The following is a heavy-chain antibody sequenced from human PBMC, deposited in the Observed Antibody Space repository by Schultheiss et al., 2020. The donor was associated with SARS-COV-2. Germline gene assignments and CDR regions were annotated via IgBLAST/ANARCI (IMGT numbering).Heavy chain of an antibody. V-gene: IGHV3-11*04. CDR2: ISGSGGST. J-gene: IGHJ6*02. Sequence: LSLTCAVYGGSFSGYYMNWIRQAPGKGLEWVSAISGSGGSTYYADSVKGRFTISRDNAKNSLYLQMTSLRAEDTAVYYCARWWYYNSSGHYYFDYGMDVWGQGTTVTVSS. D-gene: IGHD3-22*01. CDR3: ARWWYYNSSGHYYFDYGMDV. CDR1: GGSFSGYY.